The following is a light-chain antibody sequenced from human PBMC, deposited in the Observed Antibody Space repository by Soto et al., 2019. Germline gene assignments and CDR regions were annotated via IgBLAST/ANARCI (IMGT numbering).Light chain of an antibody. CDR3: QQYNNYSLT. CDR1: QSISTW. V-gene: IGKV1-5*01. J-gene: IGKJ4*01. CDR2: GAT. Sequence: DILMTQSPATLSASPGDRVTLTCRASQSISTWLAWYQHKPGKSPKLLIYGATTVASGVPSRFSASGSGTDFTLTVNSLQSEDIATYYCQQYNNYSLTFGGGTKVDI.